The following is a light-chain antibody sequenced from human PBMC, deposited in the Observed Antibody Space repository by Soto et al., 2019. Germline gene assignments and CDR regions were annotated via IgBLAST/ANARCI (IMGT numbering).Light chain of an antibody. CDR2: NAA. J-gene: IGKJ1*01. V-gene: IGKV3-20*01. CDR3: QQYGNSPRT. CDR1: RSVSSGY. Sequence: EVVLTQAPATLSLSPGKRATLSCRASRSVSSGYLAWYQQKPGQGPRLVIYNAASRAPGIPDRFTGSGSGTDFTLTISRLAPEDFAVYYCQQYGNSPRTFGQGTKVDIK.